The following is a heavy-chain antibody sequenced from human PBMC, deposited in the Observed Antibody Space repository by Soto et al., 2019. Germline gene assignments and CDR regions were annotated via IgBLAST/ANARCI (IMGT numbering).Heavy chain of an antibody. Sequence: QVQLVQSGAEVKKPGASVKVSCKASGYTFTSYAMHWVRQAPGQRLEWMGWINAGNGNTKYSQKFQGRVTITRDTSASTAYMELSSLRSEDTAVYYCARGLNGYLHYFDYWGQGTLGTVSS. D-gene: IGHD5-18*01. CDR1: GYTFTSYA. V-gene: IGHV1-3*01. CDR3: ARGLNGYLHYFDY. CDR2: INAGNGNT. J-gene: IGHJ4*02.